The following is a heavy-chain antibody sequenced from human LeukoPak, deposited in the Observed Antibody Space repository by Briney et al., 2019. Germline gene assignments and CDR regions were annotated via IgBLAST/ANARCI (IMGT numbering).Heavy chain of an antibody. CDR3: ARGSDFWSGYSIRFDY. Sequence: PSETLSLTCAVSGGSISSSNWWSWVRQPPGKGLEWIGDIYHSGSTNYNPSLKSRVTISVDKSKNQFSLKLSSVTAADTAVYYCARGSDFWSGYSIRFDYWGQGTLVTVSS. V-gene: IGHV4-4*02. D-gene: IGHD3-3*01. J-gene: IGHJ4*02. CDR1: GGSISSSNW. CDR2: IYHSGST.